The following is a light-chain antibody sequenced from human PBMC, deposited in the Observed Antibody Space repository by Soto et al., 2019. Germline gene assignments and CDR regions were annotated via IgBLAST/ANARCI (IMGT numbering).Light chain of an antibody. CDR3: SSYTSSSTLVV. CDR2: EVS. Sequence: QSVLTQPASVSVSPGQSITISCTGTSSDVGGYNYVSGYQQHPGKAPKLMIYEVSNRPSGVSNRFSGSKSGNTASLTISGLQAEDEADYYCSSYTSSSTLVVFGGGTKLTVL. J-gene: IGLJ2*01. V-gene: IGLV2-14*01. CDR1: SSDVGGYNY.